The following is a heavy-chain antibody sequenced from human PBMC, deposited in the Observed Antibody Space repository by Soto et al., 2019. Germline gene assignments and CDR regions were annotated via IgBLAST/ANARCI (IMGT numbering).Heavy chain of an antibody. D-gene: IGHD3-22*01. V-gene: IGHV3-11*01. J-gene: IGHJ4*02. CDR3: AKANYDSSGYYYLSFDS. Sequence: GGSLRLSCAASGFTFSDYYMSWIRQAPGKGLEWVSYISTSGTTIYYADTVRGRFTISRDNAKNSLYLQMNSLRAEDTAVYYCAKANYDSSGYYYLSFDSWGQGTLVTVSS. CDR1: GFTFSDYY. CDR2: ISTSGTTI.